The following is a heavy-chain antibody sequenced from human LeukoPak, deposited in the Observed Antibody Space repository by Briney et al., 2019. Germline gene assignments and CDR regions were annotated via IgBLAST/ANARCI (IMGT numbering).Heavy chain of an antibody. CDR3: ARALAKRNIVVVPAARNYGMDV. Sequence: SVKVSCKASGGTFSSYAISWMRQAPGQGLEWMGRIIPILGIANYAQKFQGRVTITADKSTSTAYMELSSLRSEDTAVYYCARALAKRNIVVVPAARNYGMDVWGQGTTVTVSS. CDR1: GGTFSSYA. D-gene: IGHD2-2*01. V-gene: IGHV1-69*04. CDR2: IIPILGIA. J-gene: IGHJ6*02.